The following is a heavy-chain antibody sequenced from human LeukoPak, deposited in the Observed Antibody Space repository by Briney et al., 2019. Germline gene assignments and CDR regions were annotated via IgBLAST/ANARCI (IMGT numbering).Heavy chain of an antibody. Sequence: GGSLRLSCAASGFTVKDNFMSWVRQAPGKGLEWVSVLYSGGATYYAGSVKGRFTISRDNSKNIVFLQMNDLRTEDTAFYYCTRDSANYHFAYWGRGALVTVSS. CDR1: GFTVKDNF. J-gene: IGHJ4*02. CDR3: TRDSANYHFAY. V-gene: IGHV3-66*01. CDR2: LYSGGAT. D-gene: IGHD4/OR15-4a*01.